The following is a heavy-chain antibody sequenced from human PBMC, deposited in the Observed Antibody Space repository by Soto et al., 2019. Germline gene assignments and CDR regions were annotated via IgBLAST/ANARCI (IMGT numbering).Heavy chain of an antibody. CDR3: ARDLPGVPMDRGDSQRTYSGMDV. CDR2: ISSSSSYI. D-gene: IGHD3-10*01. Sequence: PGGSLRLSCAPSGFTFSSYSMNWVRQAPGKGLEWVSSISSSSSYIYYADSVKGRFTISRDNAKNSLYLQMNSLRAEDTAVYYCARDLPGVPMDRGDSQRTYSGMDVCGHWTTVTV. CDR1: GFTFSSYS. V-gene: IGHV3-21*01. J-gene: IGHJ6*02.